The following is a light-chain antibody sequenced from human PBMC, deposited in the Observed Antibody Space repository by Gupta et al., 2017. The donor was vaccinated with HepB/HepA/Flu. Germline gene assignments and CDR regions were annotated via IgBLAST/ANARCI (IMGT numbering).Light chain of an antibody. Sequence: EIVLTQSPATLSLSPGERATLSCRASQSVSSYLAWYQQKPGQAPRLLIYDASNRASDIPARFSGSGSGTXFTLTIXSLEPGDFAVYYCHQRSNWPKTFGXGTKVEIK. CDR2: DAS. CDR3: HQRSNWPKT. J-gene: IGKJ1*01. V-gene: IGKV3-11*01. CDR1: QSVSSY.